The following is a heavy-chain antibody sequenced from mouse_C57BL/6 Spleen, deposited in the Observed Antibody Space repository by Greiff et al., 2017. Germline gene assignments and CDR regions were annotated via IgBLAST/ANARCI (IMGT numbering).Heavy chain of an antibody. V-gene: IGHV3-6*01. CDR3: AREDYGSSPFAY. CDR1: GYSITSGYY. CDR2: ISYDGSN. J-gene: IGHJ3*01. D-gene: IGHD1-1*01. Sequence: EVQGVESGPGLVKPSQSLSLTCSVTGYSITSGYYWNWIRQFPGNKLEWMGYISYDGSNNYNPSLKNRISITRDTSKNQCFLKLNSVTTEDTATYYCAREDYGSSPFAYWGQGTLVTVSA.